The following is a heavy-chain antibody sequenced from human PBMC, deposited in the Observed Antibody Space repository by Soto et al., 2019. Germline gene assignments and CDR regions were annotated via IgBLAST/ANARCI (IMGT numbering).Heavy chain of an antibody. V-gene: IGHV3-23*01. CDR1: GFTFSSYA. D-gene: IGHD6-19*01. Sequence: PGGSLRLSCAASGFTFSSYAMSWVRQAPGKGLEWISAISANGDTSYYADSVKGRFTISRDNAKNSLYLQMNSLRAEDTALYYCAKVKGYSSIYWFDHRGQGTLVTVSS. J-gene: IGHJ5*02. CDR3: AKVKGYSSIYWFDH. CDR2: ISANGDTS.